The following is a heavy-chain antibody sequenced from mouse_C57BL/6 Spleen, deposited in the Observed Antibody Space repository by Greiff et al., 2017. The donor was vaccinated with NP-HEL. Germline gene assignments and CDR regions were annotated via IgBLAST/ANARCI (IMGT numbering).Heavy chain of an antibody. CDR1: GYTFTDYE. V-gene: IGHV1-15*01. CDR3: TRGDDYEAMDY. CDR2: IDPETGGT. Sequence: VQLVESGAELVRPGASVTLSCKASGYTFTDYEMHWVKQTPVHGLEWIGAIDPETGGTAYNQKFKGKAILTADKSPSTAYMELRSLTSEDSAVYYCTRGDDYEAMDYWGQGTSVTVSS. J-gene: IGHJ4*01.